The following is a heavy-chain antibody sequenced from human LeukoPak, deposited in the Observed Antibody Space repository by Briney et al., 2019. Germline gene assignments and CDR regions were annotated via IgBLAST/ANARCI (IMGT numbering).Heavy chain of an antibody. D-gene: IGHD3-16*02. V-gene: IGHV4-4*07. J-gene: IGHJ4*02. CDR1: GGSISSFY. CDR2: IYSSGNT. Sequence: SETLSLTCTVSGGSISSFYWSWIRQPAGKGLEWIGRIYSSGNTNYNPSLKSRVTMSVDTSKNQFSLKLSSVTAADTAVYYCARDGYDYVWGSYRYPYYFDYWGQGTLVTVSS. CDR3: ARDGYDYVWGSYRYPYYFDY.